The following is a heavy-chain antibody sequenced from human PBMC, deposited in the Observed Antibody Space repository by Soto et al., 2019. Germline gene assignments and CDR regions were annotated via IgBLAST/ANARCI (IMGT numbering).Heavy chain of an antibody. D-gene: IGHD2-21*02. CDR2: INVYNGDR. Sequence: QVQVVQSGPELKKPGASVKVSCKAQGYIFTKYGIGWVRQAPGHGLEWMGLINVYNGDRKVAQKFQDRVSMTTDTATETAYMELKGVRSGDTAVYYCARLQLGGDGMRNWFDPGGQGTLVTVSS. CDR3: ARLQLGGDGMRNWFDP. V-gene: IGHV1-18*01. J-gene: IGHJ5*02. CDR1: GYIFTKYG.